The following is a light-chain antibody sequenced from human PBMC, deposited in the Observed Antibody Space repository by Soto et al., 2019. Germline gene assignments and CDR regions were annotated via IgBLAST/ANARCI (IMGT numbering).Light chain of an antibody. V-gene: IGLV1-44*01. Sequence: QSVLTQPPSASGTPGQRVTISCSGSSSNIGSNTVNWYQQLPGTAPKLLIYSNNQRPSGVPDRFSGSKSGTSASLAISGLQSEDEADYYCEAWDVRLNGYVFGTGTKVTV. CDR3: EAWDVRLNGYV. CDR1: SSNIGSNT. CDR2: SNN. J-gene: IGLJ1*01.